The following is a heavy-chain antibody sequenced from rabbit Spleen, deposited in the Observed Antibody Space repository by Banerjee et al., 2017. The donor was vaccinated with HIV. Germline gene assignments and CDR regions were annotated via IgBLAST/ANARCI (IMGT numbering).Heavy chain of an antibody. CDR1: GFSFSGSHY. Sequence: QSLEESGGDLVKPGASLTLTCTASGFSFSGSHYMCWVRQAPGKGLEWIACIYAGSSGTTYYTSWAKGRFTISKTSSTTVTLQMTSLTAADTATYFCARDLVAVIGWNFNLWGPGTLVTVS. V-gene: IGHV1S40*01. D-gene: IGHD1-1*01. CDR3: ARDLVAVIGWNFNL. J-gene: IGHJ4*01. CDR2: IYAGSSGTT.